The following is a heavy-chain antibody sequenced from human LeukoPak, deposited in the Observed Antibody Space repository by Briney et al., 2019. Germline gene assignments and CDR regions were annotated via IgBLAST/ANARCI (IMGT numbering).Heavy chain of an antibody. CDR2: IIPIFGTA. Sequence: ASVKVSCKASGGTFSSYAISWVRQAPGQGLEWMGGIIPIFGTANYAQKFQGRVTITADESTSTAYMELSSLRSEDTAVYYCARGHAPHGHLAYYFDYWGQGTLVTVSS. CDR3: ARGHAPHGHLAYYFDY. V-gene: IGHV1-69*13. J-gene: IGHJ4*02. CDR1: GGTFSSYA.